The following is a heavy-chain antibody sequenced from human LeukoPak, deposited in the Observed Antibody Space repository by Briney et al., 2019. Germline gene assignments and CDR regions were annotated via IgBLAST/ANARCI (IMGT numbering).Heavy chain of an antibody. D-gene: IGHD7-27*01. Sequence: SETLSLTCTISGGSVSDYYWSWIRQPPGKGLEWIGYIYYTGSTTYNPSLKSRVTISADTSKNQFSLKLSSVTAADTAVYYCASRKLGNDYWGQGTLVTVSS. J-gene: IGHJ4*02. CDR2: IYYTGST. V-gene: IGHV4-59*02. CDR1: GGSVSDYY. CDR3: ASRKLGNDY.